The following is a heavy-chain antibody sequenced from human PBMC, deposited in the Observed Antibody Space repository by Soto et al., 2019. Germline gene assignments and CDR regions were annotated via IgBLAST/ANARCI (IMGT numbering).Heavy chain of an antibody. J-gene: IGHJ3*02. V-gene: IGHV3-23*01. Sequence: VQLSECGGGLVQPGWSLRLSCAASGFTFRSYAMSWVRQAPGRGLEWVSTFGGRDFNTYYADSVKGRFTVSRDNDNSALFLQMNGLRAEDTAVYYCAKGPDPGAFDIWGQGTLVTVSS. D-gene: IGHD3-10*01. CDR2: FGGRDFNT. CDR1: GFTFRSYA. CDR3: AKGPDPGAFDI.